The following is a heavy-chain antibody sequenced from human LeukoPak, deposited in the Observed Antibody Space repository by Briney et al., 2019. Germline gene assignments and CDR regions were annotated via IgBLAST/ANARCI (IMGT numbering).Heavy chain of an antibody. V-gene: IGHV3-23*01. Sequence: PGRSLRLSCAASGFTFSSYAMSWVRQAPGKGLEWVSAISGSGGSTYYADSVKGRFTISRDNSKNTLYLQMNSLRAEDTAVYYCAKDSPYYYDSSGYYPDYWGQGTLVTVSS. CDR2: ISGSGGST. CDR1: GFTFSSYA. D-gene: IGHD3-22*01. J-gene: IGHJ4*02. CDR3: AKDSPYYYDSSGYYPDY.